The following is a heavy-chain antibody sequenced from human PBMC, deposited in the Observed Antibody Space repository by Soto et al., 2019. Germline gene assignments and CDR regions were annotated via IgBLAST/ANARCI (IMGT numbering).Heavy chain of an antibody. CDR1: GGSFSGYY. D-gene: IGHD3-16*02. CDR3: ARGRGHDYIWGSYRSGYYFDY. CDR2: INHSGST. V-gene: IGHV4-34*01. J-gene: IGHJ4*02. Sequence: SETLSLTCAVYGGSFSGYYWSWIRQPPWKGLEWIGEINHSGSTNYNPSLKSRVTISVDTSKNQFSLKLSSVTAADTAVYYCARGRGHDYIWGSYRSGYYFDYWGQGTLVTVSS.